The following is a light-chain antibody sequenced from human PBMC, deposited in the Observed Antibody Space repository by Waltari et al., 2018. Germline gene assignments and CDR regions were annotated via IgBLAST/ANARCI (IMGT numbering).Light chain of an antibody. J-gene: IGLJ2*01. CDR3: NSRESSDNHLV. Sequence: SSELTQDPAVSVALGQTVRITCQGDSLRSFYASWYQQRPGQAPLLVIYGENNRPSGIPDRFSGSSSGNTASLIITGAQAEDEADYYRNSRESSDNHLVFGGGTKLTVL. CDR2: GEN. V-gene: IGLV3-19*01. CDR1: SLRSFY.